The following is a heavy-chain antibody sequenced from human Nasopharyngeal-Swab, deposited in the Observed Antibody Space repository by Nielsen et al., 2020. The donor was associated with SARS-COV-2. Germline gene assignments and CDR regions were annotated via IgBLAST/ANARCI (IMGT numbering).Heavy chain of an antibody. CDR3: ARDFLGRGYSYGYEDYYYYGMDV. V-gene: IGHV4-31*03. J-gene: IGHJ6*02. D-gene: IGHD5-18*01. Sequence: SDTLSLTCTVSGGSISSGGYYWSWIRQHPGKGLEWIGYIYYSGSTYYNPSLKSRVIISVDTSKNQFSLKLSSVTAADTAVYYCARDFLGRGYSYGYEDYYYYGMDVWGQGTTVTVSS. CDR2: IYYSGST. CDR1: GGSISSGGYY.